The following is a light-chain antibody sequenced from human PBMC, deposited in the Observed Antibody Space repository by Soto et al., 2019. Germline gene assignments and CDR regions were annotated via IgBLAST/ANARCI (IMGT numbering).Light chain of an antibody. CDR2: ESN. CDR1: SSNIGNNY. CDR3: GTWDNSLSGDV. Sequence: QSVLTQPPSVSAAPGQKVTISCSGSSSNIGNNYVSWYQQLPGAAPTLLIYESNRRPSGIPDRFSGSKSATSATLGITGLQTGDEADYYCGTWDNSLSGDVFGTGTKVTVL. V-gene: IGLV1-51*02. J-gene: IGLJ1*01.